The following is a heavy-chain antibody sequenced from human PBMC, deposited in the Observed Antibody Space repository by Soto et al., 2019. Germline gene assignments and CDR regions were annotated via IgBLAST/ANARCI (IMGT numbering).Heavy chain of an antibody. J-gene: IGHJ6*02. D-gene: IGHD3-3*01. Sequence: WGSLRLSCAASGFTFISYEINFFRQAPLQWLEWVWYISDSGGTVYYADSVKGRFTVSRDNAQNSVYLQMNSLRTEDTAVYYCARDLLHYDFWSGYSAYFYYGMDVWGPGTTVTVSS. CDR3: ARDLLHYDFWSGYSAYFYYGMDV. CDR1: GFTFISYE. CDR2: ISDSGGTV. V-gene: IGHV3-48*03.